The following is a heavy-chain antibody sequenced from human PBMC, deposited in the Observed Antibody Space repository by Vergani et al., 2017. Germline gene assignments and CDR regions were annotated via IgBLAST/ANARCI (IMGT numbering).Heavy chain of an antibody. CDR2: IYWNDDK. CDR1: GFSLTTGGEG. V-gene: IGHV2-5*01. J-gene: IGHJ5*02. Sequence: QVTLRESGPTLVKPTQTLTLTCTFSGFSLTTGGEGVGWIRQPPGRALEWLALIYWNDDKRYSPSLKSRLTITKDTSKNQVVLTMTNMDPVDTATYYCAHRPAAAGGHNWFDPWGQGTLVTVSS. CDR3: AHRPAAAGGHNWFDP. D-gene: IGHD6-13*01.